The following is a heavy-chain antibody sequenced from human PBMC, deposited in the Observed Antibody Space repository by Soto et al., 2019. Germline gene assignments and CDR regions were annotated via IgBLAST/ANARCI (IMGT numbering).Heavy chain of an antibody. CDR1: GFTFSSYG. Sequence: GGSLRLSCAASGFTFSSYGMHWVRQAPGKGLEWVAVISYDGSNKYYADSVKGRFTISRDNSKNTLYLQMNSLRAEDTAVYYCAKDRGHQLRGTGFDYWGQRTLVTDSS. J-gene: IGHJ4*02. CDR2: ISYDGSNK. V-gene: IGHV3-30*18. D-gene: IGHD2-2*01. CDR3: AKDRGHQLRGTGFDY.